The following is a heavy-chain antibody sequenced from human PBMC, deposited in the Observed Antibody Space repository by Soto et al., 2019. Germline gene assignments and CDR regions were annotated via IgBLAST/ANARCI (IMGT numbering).Heavy chain of an antibody. CDR2: IIPIFGTA. J-gene: IGHJ4*02. CDR1: GGTFSSYA. D-gene: IGHD4-4*01. V-gene: IGHV1-69*13. Sequence: ASVNVSCKASGGTFSSYAISWVRQAPGQGLEWMGGIIPIFGTANYAQKFQGRVTITADESTSTAYMELSSLRSEDTAVYYCARGYDYSNPGFDYWGQGTLVTVPQ. CDR3: ARGYDYSNPGFDY.